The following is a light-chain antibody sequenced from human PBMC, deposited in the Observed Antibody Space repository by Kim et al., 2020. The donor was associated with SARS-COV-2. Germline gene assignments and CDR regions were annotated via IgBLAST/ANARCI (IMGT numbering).Light chain of an antibody. J-gene: IGLJ2*01. V-gene: IGLV3-19*01. CDR3: NSRGSNDNVL. CDR2: GKN. CDR1: SLRSYY. Sequence: VAFRQTVRSTCQGDSLRSYYATWYQQKPGQAPIVVIYGKNNRPSGIPARFSGSSSGDTASLTITGTQAGDEADYYCNSRGSNDNVLFGGGTQLTVL.